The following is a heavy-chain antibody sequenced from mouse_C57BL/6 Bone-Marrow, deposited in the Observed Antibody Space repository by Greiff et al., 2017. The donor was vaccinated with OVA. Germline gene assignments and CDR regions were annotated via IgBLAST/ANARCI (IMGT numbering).Heavy chain of an antibody. Sequence: EVKLQESGPGLVKPSQSLSLTCSVTGYSITSGYYWNWIRQFPGNKLEWMGYISYDGSNNYNPSLKNRISITRDTSKNQFFLKLNSVTTEDTATYYCARGDYDPYYLDYWGQGTTLTVSS. J-gene: IGHJ2*01. CDR2: ISYDGSN. D-gene: IGHD2-4*01. CDR3: ARGDYDPYYLDY. CDR1: GYSITSGYY. V-gene: IGHV3-6*01.